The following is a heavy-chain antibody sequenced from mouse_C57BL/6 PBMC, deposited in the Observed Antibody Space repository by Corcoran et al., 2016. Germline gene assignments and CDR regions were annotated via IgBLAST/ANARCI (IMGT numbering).Heavy chain of an antibody. V-gene: IGHV3-6*01. Sequence: DVQLQESGPGLVTPSQSLSLTCSVTGYSITSGYYWNWIRQFPGNKLEWMGYISYDGSNNYNPSLKNRISNTRDTSKNQFFLKLNSVTTEDTATYYCARDRYDFDVWGTGTTVTVSS. CDR3: ARDRYDFDV. D-gene: IGHD2-3*01. J-gene: IGHJ1*03. CDR2: ISYDGSN. CDR1: GYSITSGYY.